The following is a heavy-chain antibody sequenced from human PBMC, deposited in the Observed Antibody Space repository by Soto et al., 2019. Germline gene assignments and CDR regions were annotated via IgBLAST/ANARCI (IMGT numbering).Heavy chain of an antibody. CDR2: YISNSGGT. J-gene: IGHJ4*02. D-gene: IGHD6-13*01. CDR1: GNPFMGHY. V-gene: IGHV1-2*02. Sequence: ASVKVSCKTSGNPFMGHYIHWLRQAPGQGFEWLGYISNSGGTKFSQNFQGRVSMTRDTSITTAYMELRGLQSGDTAVYYCAAGGSWYAFWGXGTLVPVSS. CDR3: AAGGSWYAF.